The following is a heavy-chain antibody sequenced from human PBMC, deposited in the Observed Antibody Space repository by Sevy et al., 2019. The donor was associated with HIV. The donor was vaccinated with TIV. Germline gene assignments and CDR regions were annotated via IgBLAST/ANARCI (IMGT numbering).Heavy chain of an antibody. J-gene: IGHJ6*03. CDR1: GFTFSNAW. CDR2: IKSKTDGGTT. Sequence: GESLKISCAASGFTFSNAWMSWVRQAPGKGLEWVGRIKSKTDGGTTDYAAPVKGRFTISRDDSKNTLYLQMYSLKTEDTAVYYCTTDQMGYDYSNYYYYYYMDVWGKGTTVTVSS. D-gene: IGHD4-4*01. CDR3: TTDQMGYDYSNYYYYYYMDV. V-gene: IGHV3-15*01.